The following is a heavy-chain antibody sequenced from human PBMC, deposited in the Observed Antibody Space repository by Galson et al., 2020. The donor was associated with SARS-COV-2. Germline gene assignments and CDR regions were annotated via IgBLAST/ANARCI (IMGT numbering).Heavy chain of an antibody. Sequence: GGSLRLSCAASGFTFSNFAMHWVRQAPGKGLEWVAIISYDGTTEYNADSVKGRFTMSRDNSKNTVYLQMLGLRGEDTAVYYCAREGPTVTTSEIDYWGQGTLVTVSS. J-gene: IGHJ4*02. D-gene: IGHD4-17*01. CDR1: GFTFSNFA. V-gene: IGHV3-30-3*01. CDR2: ISYDGTTE. CDR3: AREGPTVTTSEIDY.